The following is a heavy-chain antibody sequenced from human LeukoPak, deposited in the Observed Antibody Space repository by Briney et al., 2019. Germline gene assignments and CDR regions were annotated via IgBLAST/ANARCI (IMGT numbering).Heavy chain of an antibody. V-gene: IGHV1-2*02. Sequence: ASVKVSCKASGYTFTGYYMHWVRQAPGQGLEWMGWINPNSGGTNYAQKLQGRVTMTTDTSTSTAYMELRSLRSDDTAVYYCARAGAAGYYYYYYMDVWGKGTTVTISS. J-gene: IGHJ6*03. CDR3: ARAGAAGYYYYYYMDV. CDR2: INPNSGGT. CDR1: GYTFTGYY. D-gene: IGHD6-19*01.